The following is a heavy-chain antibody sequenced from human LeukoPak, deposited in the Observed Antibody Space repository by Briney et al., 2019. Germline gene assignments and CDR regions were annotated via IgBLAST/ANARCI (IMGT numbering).Heavy chain of an antibody. CDR1: GFTFSNYA. CDR3: TQGSGFYYDY. Sequence: GGSLRLSCAASGFTFSNYAMRWVRQAPGKGLEWVGRIKSKKDGGTTEFAAPVRGRFTISRDDSQNTLYLQMNSLTSDDTAVYYCTQGSGFYYDYWGQGTLVTVSS. D-gene: IGHD3-22*01. V-gene: IGHV3-15*01. CDR2: IKSKKDGGTT. J-gene: IGHJ4*02.